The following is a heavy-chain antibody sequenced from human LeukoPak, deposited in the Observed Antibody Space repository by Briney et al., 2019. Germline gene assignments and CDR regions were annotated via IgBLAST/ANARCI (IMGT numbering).Heavy chain of an antibody. Sequence: ASVKVSCKASGYTFTSYGISWVRQAPGQGLEWMGWMNPNSGNTGYAQKFQGRVTMTRNTSISTAYMELSSLRSEDTAVYYCARGPRAALQPINWFDPWGQGTLVTVSS. CDR3: ARGPRAALQPINWFDP. J-gene: IGHJ5*02. CDR1: GYTFTSYG. V-gene: IGHV1-8*02. D-gene: IGHD2-2*02. CDR2: MNPNSGNT.